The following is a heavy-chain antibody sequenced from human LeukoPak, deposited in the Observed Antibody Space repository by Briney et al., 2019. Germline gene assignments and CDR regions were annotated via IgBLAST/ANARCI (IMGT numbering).Heavy chain of an antibody. CDR2: IYTRGST. V-gene: IGHV4-61*02. Sequence: PSQTLSLTCTVSGASINSGSYYWSWIRQPAGKGLEWIGRIYTRGSTNYNPSLKSRVTISVDTYKNQFSLKLSSVTAADTAVYYCARGSWGDWFDPWGQGTLVTVSS. J-gene: IGHJ5*02. CDR3: ARGSWGDWFDP. D-gene: IGHD3-16*01. CDR1: GASINSGSYY.